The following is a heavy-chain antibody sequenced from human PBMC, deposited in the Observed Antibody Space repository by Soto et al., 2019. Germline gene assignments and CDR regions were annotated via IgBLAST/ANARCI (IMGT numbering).Heavy chain of an antibody. Sequence: LQLQESGPGLVKPSETLSLTCTVSNGSISSRYYWGWLRQTPGKGLEWIASIYYVGSTYYSPSLESRVTISVDTSNNQFSLRLNSVTAADTAVYYCARTAVVTHWYFDLWGRGTLVT. V-gene: IGHV4-39*01. CDR1: NGSISSRYY. CDR3: ARTAVVTHWYFDL. D-gene: IGHD4-4*01. J-gene: IGHJ2*01. CDR2: IYYVGST.